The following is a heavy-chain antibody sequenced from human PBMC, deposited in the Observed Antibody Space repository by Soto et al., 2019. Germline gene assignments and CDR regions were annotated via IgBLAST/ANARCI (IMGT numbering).Heavy chain of an antibody. J-gene: IGHJ4*02. D-gene: IGHD6-19*01. CDR1: GFSLSSTRVA. Sequence: QITLKESGPTLVKPTQTLTLTCTFSGFSLSSTRVAVGWIRQPPGKALEWLPLIYWDDDKRYSSFLKSRLTITKDTSKNQVVLTMSNMDPVDTARYYCAHIVVAGLGYDFDYWGQGTLVTVSS. V-gene: IGHV2-5*02. CDR3: AHIVVAGLGYDFDY. CDR2: IYWDDDK.